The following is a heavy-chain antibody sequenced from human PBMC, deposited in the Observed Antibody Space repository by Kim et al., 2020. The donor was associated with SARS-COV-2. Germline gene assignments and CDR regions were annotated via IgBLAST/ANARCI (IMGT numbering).Heavy chain of an antibody. V-gene: IGHV3-30*18. CDR1: GFTFSSYG. J-gene: IGHJ6*01. CDR3: AKDLKKGYCSSTSCFYY. CDR2: ISYDGSNK. D-gene: IGHD2-2*01. Sequence: GGFLRLSCAASGFTFSSYGMHWVRQAPGKGLEWVAVISYDGSNKYYADSVKGRFTISRDNSKNTLYLQMNSLRAEDTAVYYCAKDLKKGYCSSTSCFYY.